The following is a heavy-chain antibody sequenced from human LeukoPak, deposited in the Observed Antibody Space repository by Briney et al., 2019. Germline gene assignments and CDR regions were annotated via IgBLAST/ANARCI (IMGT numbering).Heavy chain of an antibody. V-gene: IGHV3-15*01. J-gene: IGHJ4*02. Sequence: GGSLRLSCTASGFTFGDYAMSWVRQAPGKGLEWVGRLKSKTDGGTTDYAAPVKGRFTIPRDDSKNTLYLQMNSLKTEDTAVYYCTTAPAGNLDFDYWGQGTLVTVSS. CDR3: TTAPAGNLDFDY. D-gene: IGHD1-26*01. CDR2: LKSKTDGGTT. CDR1: GFTFGDYA.